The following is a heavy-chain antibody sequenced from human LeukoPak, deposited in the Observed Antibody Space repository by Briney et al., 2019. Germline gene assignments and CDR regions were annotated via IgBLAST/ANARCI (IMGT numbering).Heavy chain of an antibody. J-gene: IGHJ4*02. D-gene: IGHD3-10*01. Sequence: GGSLRLSCAASGISFRNYAMSWARQAPARGPEWVSSLRGNDETFYADSVKGRFTLSRDDSRNTVYLQLNNLRVEDTAIYYCARASWVSDPDAVRWGQGTQVTVSS. CDR2: LRGNDET. CDR1: GISFRNYA. V-gene: IGHV3-23*01. CDR3: ARASWVSDPDAVR.